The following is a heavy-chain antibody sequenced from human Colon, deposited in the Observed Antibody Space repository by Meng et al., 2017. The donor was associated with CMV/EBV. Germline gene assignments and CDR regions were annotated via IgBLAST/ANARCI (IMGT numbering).Heavy chain of an antibody. V-gene: IGHV1-18*01. J-gene: IGHJ6*02. CDR3: ARDKVKYGTVFYHYGMDV. Sequence: ASVKVSCKASGYTFTGYNLHWVRQAPGQGLEWMGWISAYNGNTKYAQRFQGRVTMTTDTSTSTAYMELRSLRSDDTAVYYCARDKVKYGTVFYHYGMDVWGQGTTVTVSS. CDR1: GYTFTGYN. D-gene: IGHD3/OR15-3a*01. CDR2: ISAYNGNT.